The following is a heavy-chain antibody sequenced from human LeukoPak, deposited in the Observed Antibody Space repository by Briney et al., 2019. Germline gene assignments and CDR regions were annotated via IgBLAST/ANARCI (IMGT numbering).Heavy chain of an antibody. CDR2: MNPNSGNT. CDR3: ARGPTTYGSGSYPPGLIDYGMDV. Sequence: GASVKVSCKASGYTFTSYDINWVRQATGQGLEWMGWMNPNSGNTDYAQKFQGRVTMTRNTSISTAYMELSSLRSEDTAVYYCARGPTTYGSGSYPPGLIDYGMDVWGQGTTVTVSS. J-gene: IGHJ6*02. D-gene: IGHD3-10*01. V-gene: IGHV1-8*01. CDR1: GYTFTSYD.